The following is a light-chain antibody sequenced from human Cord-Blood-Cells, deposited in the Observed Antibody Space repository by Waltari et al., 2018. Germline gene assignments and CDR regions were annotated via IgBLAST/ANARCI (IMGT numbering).Light chain of an antibody. CDR3: QQYNSYSRT. V-gene: IGKV1-5*01. Sequence: DIQMTQSPSTLSASVGDRVHITCRASRSISSWLAWYQQKPGKAPKLLIYDASSLESGVPSRFSGSGSGTEFTLTISSLQPDDFATYYCQQYNSYSRTFGQGTKVEIK. CDR2: DAS. CDR1: RSISSW. J-gene: IGKJ1*01.